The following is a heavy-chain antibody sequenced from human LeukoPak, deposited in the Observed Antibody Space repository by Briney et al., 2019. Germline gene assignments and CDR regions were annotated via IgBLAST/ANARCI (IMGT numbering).Heavy chain of an antibody. J-gene: IGHJ4*02. D-gene: IGHD3-10*01. CDR1: GYTFTIYG. Sequence: ASVKVSCTASGYTFTIYGISWVRQAPGHGLEWMGWISAHNGNTNHAQKLQGRVTMTTDTSTSTAYMELRSLRSDDTAVYYCARYGSGDSDYFDYWGQGTLVTVSS. V-gene: IGHV1-18*01. CDR3: ARYGSGDSDYFDY. CDR2: ISAHNGNT.